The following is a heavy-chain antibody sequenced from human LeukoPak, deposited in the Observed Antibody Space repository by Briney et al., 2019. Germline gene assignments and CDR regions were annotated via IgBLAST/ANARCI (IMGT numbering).Heavy chain of an antibody. V-gene: IGHV4-38-2*02. J-gene: IGHJ6*03. CDR3: AKEVRPTLDYYYYYMDV. CDR1: GYSISSAYS. Sequence: SETLSLTCGASGYSISSAYSSGCIRQPPGKGLEWIGKISHSGSTYYNPSLKSRVSMSVDTSKNQFSLRLTSLTAADTAVYYCAKEVRPTLDYYYYYMDVWGKGTTVTVSS. D-gene: IGHD3-10*01. CDR2: ISHSGST.